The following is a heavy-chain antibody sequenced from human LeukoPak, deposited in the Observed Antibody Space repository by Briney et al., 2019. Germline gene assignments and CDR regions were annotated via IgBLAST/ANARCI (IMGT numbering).Heavy chain of an antibody. CDR1: GGTFSSYA. J-gene: IGHJ5*02. D-gene: IGHD3-22*01. CDR3: AREISSYDSSGYYSPYWFDP. Sequence: SVKVSCKASGGTFSSYAISWVRQAPGQGLEWMGGIIPIFGTANYAQKFQGRVTITADESTSTAYMELSSLRSEDTAVYYCAREISSYDSSGYYSPYWFDPWGQGTLVTVSS. CDR2: IIPIFGTA. V-gene: IGHV1-69*13.